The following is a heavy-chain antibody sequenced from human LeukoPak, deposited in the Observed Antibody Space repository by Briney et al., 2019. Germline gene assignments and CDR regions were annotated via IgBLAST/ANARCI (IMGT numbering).Heavy chain of an antibody. CDR2: ITGRGDST. D-gene: IGHD1-26*01. J-gene: IGHJ4*02. CDR1: GFIFSTYP. Sequence: PGGSLRLSCAASGFIFSTYPMSWVRQAPGKGLEWVSAITGRGDSTFYADSVKGRCTISRDNSKNTLSLQMNTLRAEDTAVYYCAKENPVGGTNYFDYWGQGTLVTVSS. CDR3: AKENPVGGTNYFDY. V-gene: IGHV3-23*01.